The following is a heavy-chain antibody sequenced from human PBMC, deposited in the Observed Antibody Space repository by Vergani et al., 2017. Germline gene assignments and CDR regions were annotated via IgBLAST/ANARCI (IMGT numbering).Heavy chain of an antibody. Sequence: EVEVVESGGGLVQPGGSLGPSCAASGFRFSNYWMHWLRHAPGKGLEGVAAIMGDGSAKQYGESVKGRFTISRDNAKSSLYLQMNSLRVADTAVYYCARGHPVGSYWGQGTLVTVSS. CDR1: GFRFSNYW. J-gene: IGHJ4*02. CDR2: IMGDGSAK. D-gene: IGHD1-26*01. CDR3: ARGHPVGSY. V-gene: IGHV3-7*01.